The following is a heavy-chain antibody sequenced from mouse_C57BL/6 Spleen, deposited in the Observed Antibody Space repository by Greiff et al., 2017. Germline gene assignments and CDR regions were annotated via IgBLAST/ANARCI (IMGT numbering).Heavy chain of an antibody. CDR3: ASVNWDKEDY. CDR2: ISDGGSYT. J-gene: IGHJ2*01. CDR1: GFTFSSYA. Sequence: EVKLMESGGGLVKPGGSLKLSCAASGFTFSSYAMSWVRQTPEKRLEWVATISDGGSYTYYPDNVKGRFTISRDNAKNNRYLQMSHLKSEDTAMYYCASVNWDKEDYWGQGTTLTVSS. D-gene: IGHD4-1*01. V-gene: IGHV5-4*03.